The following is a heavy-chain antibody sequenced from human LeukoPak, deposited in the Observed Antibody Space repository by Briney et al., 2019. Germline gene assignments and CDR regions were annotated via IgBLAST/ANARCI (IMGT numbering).Heavy chain of an antibody. J-gene: IGHJ4*02. CDR2: IYYSGST. CDR3: ARLGQWLDIDC. V-gene: IGHV4-39*01. Sequence: SETLSLTCTVSGGSISSSSYYWGWIRQPPGKGLEWIGSIYYSGSTYYNPSLKSRVTISVDTSKNQFSLKLSSVTAADTAVYYCARLGQWLDIDCWGQGTLVTVSS. CDR1: GGSISSSSYY. D-gene: IGHD6-19*01.